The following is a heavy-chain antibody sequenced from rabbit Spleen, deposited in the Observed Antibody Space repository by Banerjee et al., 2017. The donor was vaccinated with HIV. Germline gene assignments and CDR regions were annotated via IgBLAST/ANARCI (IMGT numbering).Heavy chain of an antibody. D-gene: IGHD2-1*01. V-gene: IGHV1S45*01. CDR1: GFDFSTYG. CDR2: IYAGSSGTT. Sequence: QEQLVESGGGLVQPGGSLKLSCKASGFDFSTYGVSWVRQAPGKGLEWIACIYAGSSGTTYYASWAKGRFTISKSSSSTVTLQMTSLTAADTATYFCARGSAAMAMVITGFYLTLLGPGTLVTVS. J-gene: IGHJ4*01. CDR3: ARGSAAMAMVITGFYLTL.